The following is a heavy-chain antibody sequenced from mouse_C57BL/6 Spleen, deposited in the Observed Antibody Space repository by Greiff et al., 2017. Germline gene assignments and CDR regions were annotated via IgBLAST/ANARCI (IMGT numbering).Heavy chain of an antibody. D-gene: IGHD2-2*01. Sequence: QVQLKQPGAELVKPGASVKVSCKASGYTFTSYWMHWVKQRPGQGLEWIGRIHPSDSDTNYNQKFKGKATLTVDKSSSTAYMQLSSLTSEDSAVYYCAPIYYGYDDYFDYWGQGTTLTVPS. V-gene: IGHV1-74*01. CDR2: IHPSDSDT. J-gene: IGHJ2*01. CDR3: APIYYGYDDYFDY. CDR1: GYTFTSYW.